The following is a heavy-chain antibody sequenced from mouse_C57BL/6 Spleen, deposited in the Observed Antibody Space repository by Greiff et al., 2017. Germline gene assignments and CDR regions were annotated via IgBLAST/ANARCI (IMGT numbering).Heavy chain of an antibody. V-gene: IGHV1-53*01. J-gene: IGHJ4*01. D-gene: IGHD1-1*01. CDR2: INPSNGST. Sequence: VQLQQPGPELVKPGASVKLSCKASGYTFTSYWMHWVKQRPGQGLEWIGNINPSNGSTNYNENFKSKATLTVDKSSSTAYMPLSSLTSEESTVYYCARNTPITTLVYAMDYWGQGTSVTVSS. CDR1: GYTFTSYW. CDR3: ARNTPITTLVYAMDY.